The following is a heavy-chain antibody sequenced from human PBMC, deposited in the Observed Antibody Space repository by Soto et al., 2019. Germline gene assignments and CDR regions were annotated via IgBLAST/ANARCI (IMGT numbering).Heavy chain of an antibody. CDR1: GGSFSGYY. D-gene: IGHD3-10*01. V-gene: IGHV4-34*01. Sequence: QVQLQQWGAGLLKPSETLSLTCAVYGGSFSGYYWSWIRQPPGKGLEWIGEINHSGSTNYNPSLKRRVTISVDTSKNQFSLKLSSVTAADTAVYYCAAYGSGSKYYYYYGMDVWGQGTTVTVSS. CDR3: AAYGSGSKYYYYYGMDV. CDR2: INHSGST. J-gene: IGHJ6*02.